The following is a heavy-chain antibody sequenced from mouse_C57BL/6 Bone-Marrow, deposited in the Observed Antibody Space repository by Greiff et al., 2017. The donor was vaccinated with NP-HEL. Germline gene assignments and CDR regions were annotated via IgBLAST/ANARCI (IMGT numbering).Heavy chain of an antibody. Sequence: QVQLQQSGAELVKPGASVTLSCKASGYTFTEYTIHWVKQRSGQGLEWIGWFYPGSGSIKYNEKFKDKATLTANKSSSTVYMDLSRLTSADSTVYFCDRHGDYFGSSYGYFDVWGTGTTVTVSS. CDR1: GYTFTEYT. CDR2: FYPGSGSI. D-gene: IGHD1-1*01. J-gene: IGHJ1*03. CDR3: DRHGDYFGSSYGYFDV. V-gene: IGHV1-62-2*01.